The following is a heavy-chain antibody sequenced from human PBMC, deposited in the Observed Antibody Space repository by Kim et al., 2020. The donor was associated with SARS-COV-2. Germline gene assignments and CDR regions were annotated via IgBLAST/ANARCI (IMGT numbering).Heavy chain of an antibody. CDR1: GFTFSSYA. CDR2: ISGGGGTT. D-gene: IGHD3-3*01. CDR3: ASKVFLGQNYYGMDV. J-gene: IGHJ6*02. Sequence: GGSLRLSCAASGFTFSSYAMSWVRQAPGKGLEWLSAISGGGGTTYYADSVKGRFTISRDNSKNTLYLQMNNLRAEDTAVYYCASKVFLGQNYYGMDVWGQGTTVTVSS. V-gene: IGHV3-23*01.